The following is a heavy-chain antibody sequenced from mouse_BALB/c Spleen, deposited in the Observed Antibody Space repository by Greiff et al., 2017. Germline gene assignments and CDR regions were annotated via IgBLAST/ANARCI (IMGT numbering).Heavy chain of an antibody. CDR3: ARDGSSSFDY. J-gene: IGHJ2*01. Sequence: EVKLVESGPGLVKPSQSLSLTCTVTGYSITSDYAWNWIRQFPGNKLEWMGYISYSGSTSYNPSLKSRISITRDTSKNQFFLQLNSVTTEDTATYYCARDGSSSFDYWGQGTTLTVSS. D-gene: IGHD1-1*01. V-gene: IGHV3-2*02. CDR1: GYSITSDYA. CDR2: ISYSGST.